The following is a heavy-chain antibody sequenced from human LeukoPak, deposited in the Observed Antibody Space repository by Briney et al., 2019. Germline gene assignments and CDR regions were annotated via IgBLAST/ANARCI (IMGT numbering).Heavy chain of an antibody. CDR2: IWYNGSNK. V-gene: IGHV3-33*01. Sequence: GGSLRLSCAASGFTFSSYSMHWVRQAPGKGLEWVAVIWYNGSNKYYADSVKGRFTISRDNSKNTLYLQMNSLRAEDTAVYYCARDRARGPCGFYYYYYGMDVWGQGTTVTVSS. J-gene: IGHJ6*02. CDR3: ARDRARGPCGFYYYYYGMDV. CDR1: GFTFSSYS.